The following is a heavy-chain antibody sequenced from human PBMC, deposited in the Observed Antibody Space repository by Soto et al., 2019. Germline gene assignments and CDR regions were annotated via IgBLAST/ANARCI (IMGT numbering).Heavy chain of an antibody. CDR2: INPNSGGT. D-gene: IGHD3-3*01. Sequence: ASVKVSCKASGYTFTGYYMHWVRQAPGQGLEWMGWINPNSGGTNYAQKFQGRVTMTRDTSISTAYMELSRLRSDDTAVYYCARPAAIYDFWSGYYWWAFDIWGQGTMVTVSS. V-gene: IGHV1-2*02. CDR1: GYTFTGYY. J-gene: IGHJ3*02. CDR3: ARPAAIYDFWSGYYWWAFDI.